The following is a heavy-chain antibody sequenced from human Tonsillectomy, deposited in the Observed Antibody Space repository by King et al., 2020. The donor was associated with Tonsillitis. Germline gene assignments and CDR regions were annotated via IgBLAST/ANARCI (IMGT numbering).Heavy chain of an antibody. J-gene: IGHJ2*01. Sequence: VQLVESGGGLVQPERSLRLSCAASGFTFSSYDLSWVRQTPGKGLEWISFINSGGTTTYYADSVQGRFTVSRDNSKNTLYLEMNSLRAEDTAVYYCAKQGSYDILSGYRPGWYFDLWGRGTLVTVSS. CDR2: INSGGTTT. CDR1: GFTFSSYD. CDR3: AKQGSYDILSGYRPGWYFDL. V-gene: IGHV3-23*03. D-gene: IGHD3-9*01.